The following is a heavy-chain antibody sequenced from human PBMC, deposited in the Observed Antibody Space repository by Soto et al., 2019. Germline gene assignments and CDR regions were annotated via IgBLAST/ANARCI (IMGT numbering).Heavy chain of an antibody. CDR3: ASRADWFSGYLYYYGMDV. J-gene: IGHJ6*02. Sequence: AVPVSCQHSRCTFSSYAISWVRQAPGQGLEWMEGIIRIFGTANYAQKFQGRVTITADDSTSTAYMGLSSLRSEDTAVYYCASRADWFSGYLYYYGMDVWGQGTTVTVSS. CDR2: IIRIFGTA. CDR1: RCTFSSYA. D-gene: IGHD3-9*01. V-gene: IGHV1-69*13.